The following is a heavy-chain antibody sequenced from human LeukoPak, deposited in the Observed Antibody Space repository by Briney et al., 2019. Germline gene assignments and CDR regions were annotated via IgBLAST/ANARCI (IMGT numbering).Heavy chain of an antibody. CDR1: GYTFTGYY. V-gene: IGHV1-2*02. CDR3: ARDPRYCSSTSCATDWFDP. D-gene: IGHD2-2*01. CDR2: INPNSGGT. Sequence: GASVEVSCKASGYTFTGYYMHWVRQAPGQGLEWMGWINPNSGGTNYAQKFQGRVTMTRDTSISTAYMELSRLRSDDTAVYYCARDPRYCSSTSCATDWFDPWGQGTLVTVSS. J-gene: IGHJ5*02.